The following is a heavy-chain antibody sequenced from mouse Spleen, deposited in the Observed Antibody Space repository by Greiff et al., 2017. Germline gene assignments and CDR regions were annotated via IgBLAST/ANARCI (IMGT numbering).Heavy chain of an antibody. V-gene: IGHV3-6*01. CDR3: ARDLLGVPYAMDY. J-gene: IGHJ4*01. Sequence: VQLQQSGPGLVKPSQSLSLTCSVTGYSITSGYYWNWIRQFPGNKLEWMGYISYDGSNNYNPSLKNRISITRDTSKNQFFLKLNSVTTEDTATYYCARDLLGVPYAMDYWGQGTSVTVSS. CDR2: ISYDGSN. CDR1: GYSITSGYY.